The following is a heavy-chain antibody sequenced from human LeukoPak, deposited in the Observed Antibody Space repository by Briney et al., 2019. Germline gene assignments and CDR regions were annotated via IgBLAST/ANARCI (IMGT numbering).Heavy chain of an antibody. V-gene: IGHV1-46*01. CDR3: ARGAIFGVVILENLLDY. CDR2: INPSGAST. D-gene: IGHD3-3*01. CDR1: GDTFTNYY. J-gene: IGHJ4*02. Sequence: EASVKVSCKASGDTFTNYYIHWVRQAPGQGLEWMGIINPSGASTSYAQKFQGRVTMTRDTSTTTVYMELYSLRSDDTAVYYCARGAIFGVVILENLLDYWGQGALVTVSS.